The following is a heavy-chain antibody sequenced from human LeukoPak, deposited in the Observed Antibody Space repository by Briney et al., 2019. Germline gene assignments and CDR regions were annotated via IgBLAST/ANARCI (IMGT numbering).Heavy chain of an antibody. CDR3: VKDRVSGSSSYWYY. Sequence: PGGSLRLSCSASGFTFSTYSMHWVRRAPGKGLEYVSSISTNGGNTYYADSVKDRFTISRDNSKNTLYLQMSSLRAEDTAVYYCVKDRVSGSSSYWYYWGQGTLVTVSS. CDR1: GFTFSTYS. J-gene: IGHJ4*02. D-gene: IGHD3-22*01. CDR2: ISTNGGNT. V-gene: IGHV3-64D*09.